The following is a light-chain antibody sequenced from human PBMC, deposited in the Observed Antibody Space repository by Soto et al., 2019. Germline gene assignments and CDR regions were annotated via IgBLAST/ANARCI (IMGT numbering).Light chain of an antibody. CDR3: QQHGSSPFT. V-gene: IGKV3-20*01. J-gene: IGKJ5*01. CDR2: GAS. Sequence: EIVMKQSLGTLSVSPGERATLTCRAGQNIHTYLAWYQQKPGQTPRLLIYGASSRATGIPDRFSGSGSGTDFTLTISRLEPEDFAVYYCQQHGSSPFTFGQGTRLEIK. CDR1: QNIHTY.